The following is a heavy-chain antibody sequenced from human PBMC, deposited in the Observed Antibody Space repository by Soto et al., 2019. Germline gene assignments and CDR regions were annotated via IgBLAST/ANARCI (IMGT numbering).Heavy chain of an antibody. CDR3: ARVGHYGSGSQYYYYYYMDV. D-gene: IGHD3-10*01. V-gene: IGHV4-34*01. CDR1: GGSFSGYC. CDR2: INHSGST. Sequence: PSETLSLTCAVYGGSFSGYCWSWIRQPPGKGLEWIGEINHSGSTNYNPSLKSRVTISVDKSKNQFSLKLSSVTAADTAVYYCARVGHYGSGSQYYYYYYMDVWGKGTTVTVSS. J-gene: IGHJ6*03.